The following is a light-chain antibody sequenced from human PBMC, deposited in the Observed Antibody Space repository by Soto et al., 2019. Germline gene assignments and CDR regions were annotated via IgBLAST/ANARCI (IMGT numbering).Light chain of an antibody. V-gene: IGKV1-39*01. CDR1: HGISSY. CDR2: AAS. J-gene: IGKJ1*01. Sequence: DIQLTQSPSFLSASVGDRVTITCRSSHGISSYLAWYQQKPGKAPKLLIYAASSLQSGVPSRFSGSGSGTDFTLTISSLQPEDFATYYCQQSYSTPTWTFGQGTKVDIK. CDR3: QQSYSTPTWT.